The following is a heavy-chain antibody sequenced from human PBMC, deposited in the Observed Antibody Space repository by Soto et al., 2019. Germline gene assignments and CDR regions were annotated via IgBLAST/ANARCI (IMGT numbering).Heavy chain of an antibody. V-gene: IGHV3-30-3*01. D-gene: IGHD2-2*01. J-gene: IGHJ3*02. Sequence: QVQLVESGGGVVQPGRSRRLSCAASGFTFSSYAMHWVRQAPGKGLEWVAVISYDGSNKYYADSVKGRFTISRDNSKNTLYLQMNSLRAEDTAVYYCAREEVMPGFHSAFDIWGQGTMVTVSS. CDR3: AREEVMPGFHSAFDI. CDR2: ISYDGSNK. CDR1: GFTFSSYA.